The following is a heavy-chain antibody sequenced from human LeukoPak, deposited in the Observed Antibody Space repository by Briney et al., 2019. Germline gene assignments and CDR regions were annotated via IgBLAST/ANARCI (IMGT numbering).Heavy chain of an antibody. D-gene: IGHD1-26*01. CDR1: GFTFSTYS. J-gene: IGHJ4*02. V-gene: IGHV3-30*04. CDR2: ISSDGTKT. Sequence: GGSLRLSCAASGFTFSTYSMHWVRQAPVKGLEWLAVISSDGTKTYYPDSVKGRFTISRDNSKNTLYLQVNSLRAEDTAVYYCVRERNRGSYRTADYWGQGTLVTVSS. CDR3: VRERNRGSYRTADY.